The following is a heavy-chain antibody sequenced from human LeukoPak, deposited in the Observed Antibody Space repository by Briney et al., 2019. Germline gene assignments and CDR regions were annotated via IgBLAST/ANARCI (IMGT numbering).Heavy chain of an antibody. V-gene: IGHV4-31*03. CDR3: AGLRGGSSWYVDY. CDR2: IYYSGST. J-gene: IGHJ4*02. Sequence: SQTLSLTCTVSGGSISSGGYYWSWIRQHPGKGLEWIGYIYYSGSTYYNPSLKSRVTISVDTSKNQFSLKLSSVTAADTAVYYCAGLRGGSSWYVDYWGQGTLVTVSS. CDR1: GGSISSGGYY. D-gene: IGHD6-13*01.